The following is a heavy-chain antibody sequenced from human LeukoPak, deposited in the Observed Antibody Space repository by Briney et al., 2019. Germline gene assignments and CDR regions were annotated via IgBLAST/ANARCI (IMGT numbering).Heavy chain of an antibody. CDR1: GYTFTNYY. Sequence: GASVRVSCKASGYTFTNYYMHWVRQAPGQGLEWMGWINRKSGGTNYAETFKGRFTMTRDTSMNTPYMQLSRLRSDDTAVYYCAPCPPPSYYDCYYFDYWGEGTRVTVSS. V-gene: IGHV1-2*02. CDR2: INRKSGGT. J-gene: IGHJ4*02. D-gene: IGHD3-9*01. CDR3: APCPPPSYYDCYYFDY.